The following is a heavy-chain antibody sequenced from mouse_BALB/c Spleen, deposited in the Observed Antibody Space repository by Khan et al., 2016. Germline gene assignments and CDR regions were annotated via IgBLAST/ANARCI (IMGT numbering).Heavy chain of an antibody. CDR3: TRGDGNNGD. CDR2: INPASNYS. J-gene: IGHJ3*01. V-gene: IGHV1-4*01. CDR1: GYTFTTYT. D-gene: IGHD2-1*01. Sequence: QVQLQQSGAELARPGASVKMSCKASGYTFTTYTMQWVKQRPGQGLEWIGYINPASNYSNYNQKFEDKATLTADRSSSTAYLQLSSLTSADSAVYYGTRGDGNNGDWGQGTLVTVSA.